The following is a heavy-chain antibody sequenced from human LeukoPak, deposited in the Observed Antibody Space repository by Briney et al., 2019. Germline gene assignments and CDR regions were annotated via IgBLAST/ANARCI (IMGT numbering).Heavy chain of an antibody. CDR1: GDSVSANSVT. D-gene: IGHD3-10*01. CDR2: TYYRSKWFY. V-gene: IGHV6-1*01. CDR3: ARAGSGHYTY. J-gene: IGHJ4*02. Sequence: SQTLSLTCVISGDSVSANSVTWHWIRQSPSRGLEWLGRTYYRSKWFYDFAPSVRSRITINADTSKNQFSLHLNSVPPEDTAVYYCARAGSGHYTYWGRGTLVTVSS.